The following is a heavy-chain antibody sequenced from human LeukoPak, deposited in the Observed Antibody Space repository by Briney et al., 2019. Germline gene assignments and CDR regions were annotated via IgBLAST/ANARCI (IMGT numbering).Heavy chain of an antibody. J-gene: IGHJ4*02. CDR2: IYYSGST. CDR3: ARVGILTGYYMSSTELDY. D-gene: IGHD3-9*01. CDR1: GGSISSSSYY. Sequence: SETLSLTCTVSGGSISSSSYYWGWIRQPPGKGLEWIGSIYYSGSTYYNPSLKSRVTISVDTSKNQFSLKLSSVTAADTAVYYCARVGILTGYYMSSTELDYWGQGTLVTVSS. V-gene: IGHV4-39*01.